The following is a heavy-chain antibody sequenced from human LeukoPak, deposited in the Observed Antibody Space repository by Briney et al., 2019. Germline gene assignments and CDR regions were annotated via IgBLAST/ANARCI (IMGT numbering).Heavy chain of an antibody. Sequence: SQTLSLTCAVSGGSISSGGYSWSWIRQPPGKGLEWIGYIYHSGSTYYNPSLKSRVTISVDRSKNQFSLKLSSVTAAATAVYYCAGGGDKIDYWGQGTLVTVSS. CDR1: GGSISSGGYS. D-gene: IGHD4-23*01. J-gene: IGHJ4*02. CDR3: AGGGDKIDY. V-gene: IGHV4-30-2*01. CDR2: IYHSGST.